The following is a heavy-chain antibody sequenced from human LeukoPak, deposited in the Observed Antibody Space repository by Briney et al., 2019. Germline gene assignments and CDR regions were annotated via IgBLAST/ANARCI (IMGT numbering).Heavy chain of an antibody. CDR2: ISSSGGST. J-gene: IGHJ4*02. D-gene: IGHD1-26*01. V-gene: IGHV3-64D*09. CDR1: GFTFSSYA. CDR3: VKVRSGGFFDY. Sequence: GGSLRLSCSASGFTFSSYAMHWVRQAPGKGLEYVSAISSSGGSTYYADLVKGRFTISRDNSKNTLFLQMSSLRPEDTAVYFCVKVRSGGFFDYWGQGPLVTVSS.